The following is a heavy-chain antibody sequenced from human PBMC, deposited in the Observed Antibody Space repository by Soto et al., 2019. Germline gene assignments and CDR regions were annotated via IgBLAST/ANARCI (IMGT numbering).Heavy chain of an antibody. CDR3: ARAYGSGSYYNVPYFDY. D-gene: IGHD3-10*01. V-gene: IGHV4-30-2*01. CDR2: IYHSGST. J-gene: IGHJ4*02. Sequence: SETLSLTCAVSGGSISSGGYSWSWIRQPPGKGLEWIGYIYHSGSTYYNPSLKSRVTISVDRSKNQFTLKLSSVTAADTAVYYCARAYGSGSYYNVPYFDYWGQGTLVTVSS. CDR1: GGSISSGGYS.